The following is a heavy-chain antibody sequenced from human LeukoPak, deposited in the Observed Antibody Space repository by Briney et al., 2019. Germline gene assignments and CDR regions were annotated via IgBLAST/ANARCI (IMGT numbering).Heavy chain of an antibody. J-gene: IGHJ4*02. CDR3: ARDSGGADFDY. D-gene: IGHD3-16*01. V-gene: IGHV3-21*01. CDR2: ISSSSSYI. Sequence: GGSLRLSCAASGFTFSSYSMNWVCQAPGKGLEWVSSISSSSSYIYYADSVKGRFTISRDNAKNSLYLQMNSLRAEDTAVYYCARDSGGADFDYWGQGTLVTVSS. CDR1: GFTFSSYS.